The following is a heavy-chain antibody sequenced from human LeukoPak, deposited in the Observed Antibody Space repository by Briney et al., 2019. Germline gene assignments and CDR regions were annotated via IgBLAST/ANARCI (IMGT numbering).Heavy chain of an antibody. D-gene: IGHD6-13*01. CDR3: AKDIGAAAGFGMDV. V-gene: IGHV3-9*01. J-gene: IGHJ6*02. CDR2: ISWNSGSI. CDR1: GFTFDDYA. Sequence: GGSLRLSCAASGFTFDDYAMHWVRQAPGKGLEWVSGISWNSGSIGYADSVKGRFTISRDNAKNSLYLQMNSLRAEDTALYYCAKDIGAAAGFGMDVWGQGTTVTVSS.